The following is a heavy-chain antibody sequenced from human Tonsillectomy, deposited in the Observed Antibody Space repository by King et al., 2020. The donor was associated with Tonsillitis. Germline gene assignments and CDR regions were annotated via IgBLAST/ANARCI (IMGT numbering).Heavy chain of an antibody. Sequence: QLQESGPGLVKPSETLSLTCAVSGGSVSSGHYYWSWIRRPPGKGLEWIGHIYYSGGTTYNPSLKSRVTISVDTSENQFSLNLNSVTAADTAVYYCARTNLPPGSAPPFDYWGQGTLVTVSS. CDR2: IYYSGGT. CDR3: ARTNLPPGSAPPFDY. CDR1: GGSVSSGHYY. V-gene: IGHV4-61*01. J-gene: IGHJ4*02. D-gene: IGHD1-14*01.